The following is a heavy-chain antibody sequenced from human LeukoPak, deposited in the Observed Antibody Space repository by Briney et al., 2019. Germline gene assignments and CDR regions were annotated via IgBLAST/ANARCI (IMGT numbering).Heavy chain of an antibody. CDR2: FYYSGIT. V-gene: IGHV4-59*11. CDR3: ARELGLYNWNYGRAFDI. D-gene: IGHD1-7*01. J-gene: IGHJ3*02. CDR1: GGSISSLY. Sequence: SETLSLTCPVLGGSISSLYWSWIRQPPGKGLEGIGYFYYSGITNYNPSLKSRVTISVDTSKNQFSLKLSSVTAADTAVYYCARELGLYNWNYGRAFDIWGQGTMVTVSS.